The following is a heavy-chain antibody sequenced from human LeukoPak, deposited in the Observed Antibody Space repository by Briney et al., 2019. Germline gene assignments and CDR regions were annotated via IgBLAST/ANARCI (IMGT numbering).Heavy chain of an antibody. V-gene: IGHV1-18*01. Sequence: ASVKVSRKASGYTFTSYGISWVRQAPGQGLEWMGWISAYNGNTNYAQKLQGRVTMTTDTSTSTAYMELRSLRSDDTAVYYCARDLRGRYYDILTGYSPPDYWGQGTLVTVSS. CDR2: ISAYNGNT. D-gene: IGHD3-9*01. CDR3: ARDLRGRYYDILTGYSPPDY. J-gene: IGHJ4*02. CDR1: GYTFTSYG.